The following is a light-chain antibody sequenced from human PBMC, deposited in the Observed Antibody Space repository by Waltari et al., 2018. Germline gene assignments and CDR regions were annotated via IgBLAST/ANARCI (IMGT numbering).Light chain of an antibody. CDR2: DAS. CDR1: QSVGTS. CDR3: QQRNTWPRT. V-gene: IGKV3-11*01. J-gene: IGKJ1*01. Sequence: ELFLTQSPAPLSVSAGARAALPCRASQSVGTSLAWYQHRAGQAPRLPIYDASKRAAGIPARFSGSGSGTDFTLAIDTLEPEDFAVYYCQQRNTWPRTFGQGTKVEI.